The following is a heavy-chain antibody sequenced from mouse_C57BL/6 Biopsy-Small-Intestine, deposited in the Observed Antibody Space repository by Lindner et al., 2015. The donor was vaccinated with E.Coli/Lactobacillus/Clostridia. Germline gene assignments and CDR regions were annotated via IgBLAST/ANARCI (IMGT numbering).Heavy chain of an antibody. V-gene: IGHV1-7*01. CDR2: ISTNNGQT. D-gene: IGHD2-4*01. CDR1: GYKFKSYG. Sequence: SVKVSCKASGYKFKSYGIAWVRQAPGRGPEWMGWISTNNGQTNIVQTFRGRVTMTTDTDTSTAFMELRSLRYDDTAVYFCARDLRDPPLIMTGFDPQWDKAMDVWGQGTTVIVSS. J-gene: IGHJ1*01. CDR3: ARDLRDPPLIMTGFDPQWDKAMDV.